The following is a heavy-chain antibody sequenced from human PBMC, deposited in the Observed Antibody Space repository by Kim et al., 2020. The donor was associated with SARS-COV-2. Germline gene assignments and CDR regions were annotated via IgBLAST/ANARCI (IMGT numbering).Heavy chain of an antibody. D-gene: IGHD3-22*01. CDR1: GGSISTYY. CDR2: IYYSGST. CDR3: ARSDTYYDSRGYPDY. V-gene: IGHV4-59*01. Sequence: SETLSLTCTVSGGSISTYYWSWIRQPPGKGLEWIGYIYYSGSTNYNPSLKSRVTISVDTSKNQFSLNLSSVTAADTAVYYCARSDTYYDSRGYPDYWGQGTPVTVSS. J-gene: IGHJ4*02.